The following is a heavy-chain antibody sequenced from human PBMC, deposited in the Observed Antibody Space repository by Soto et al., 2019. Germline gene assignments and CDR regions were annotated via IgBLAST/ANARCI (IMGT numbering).Heavy chain of an antibody. CDR3: ARVSWREKYGMDV. Sequence: GGSLRLSCAASGFTFSDSYMSWIRQAPGKGLEWISYITFSGNNVYYADSLKGRFTIPRDNAKNSLYLQMNRLIAEDTAVYYCARVSWREKYGMDVWGQGTTVTVSS. V-gene: IGHV3-11*01. CDR1: GFTFSDSY. J-gene: IGHJ6*02. CDR2: ITFSGNNV.